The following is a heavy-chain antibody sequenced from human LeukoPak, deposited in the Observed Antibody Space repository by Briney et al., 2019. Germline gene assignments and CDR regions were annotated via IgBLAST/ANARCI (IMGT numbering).Heavy chain of an antibody. CDR1: GFTFSSYA. V-gene: IGHV3-30*04. Sequence: PGRSLRLSCAASGFTFSSYAMHWVRQAPGKGLEWVAVISYDGSNKYYADSVKGRFTISRDNSKNTLYLQMNSLRAEDTAVYYCGRVAAPAANTPPYYYYMDVWGKGTTVTVSS. CDR3: GRVAAPAANTPPYYYYMDV. J-gene: IGHJ6*03. CDR2: ISYDGSNK. D-gene: IGHD2-2*01.